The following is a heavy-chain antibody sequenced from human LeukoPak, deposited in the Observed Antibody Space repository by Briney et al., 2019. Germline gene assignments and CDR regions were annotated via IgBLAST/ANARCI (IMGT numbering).Heavy chain of an antibody. V-gene: IGHV3-53*01. D-gene: IGHD5-18*01. CDR1: GFIFGGYL. CDR2: IYSGGST. CDR3: ARGERGYSYPPSYYYYMDV. Sequence: GGSLRVSCAGSGFIFGGYLMNWVRQAPGKGLEWVSVIYSGGSTYYADSVKGRFTISRDNSKNTLYLQMNSLRAEDTAVYYCARGERGYSYPPSYYYYMDVWGKGTTVTVSS. J-gene: IGHJ6*03.